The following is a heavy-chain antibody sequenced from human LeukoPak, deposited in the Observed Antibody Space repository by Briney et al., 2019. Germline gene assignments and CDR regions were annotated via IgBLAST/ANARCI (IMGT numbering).Heavy chain of an antibody. CDR2: INPSGGST. CDR1: GHTFTSYY. V-gene: IGHV1-46*01. D-gene: IGHD6-13*01. CDR3: ARDLSSNWCVFDP. Sequence: ASVKVSCKASGHTFTSYYMHWVRQAPGQGLEWMGIINPSGGSTSYAQKFQGRVTMTRDTSISTAYMELSSLRSDDTAVYYCARDLSSNWCVFDPWGQGTLVTVSP. J-gene: IGHJ5*02.